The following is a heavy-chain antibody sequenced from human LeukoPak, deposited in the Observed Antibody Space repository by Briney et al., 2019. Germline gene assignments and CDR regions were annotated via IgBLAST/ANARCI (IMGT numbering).Heavy chain of an antibody. V-gene: IGHV3-23*01. Sequence: TGGSLRLSCAASGFIISVYAMSWVRQAPGKGLEWVSSISYSGDGTKYADSVKGRCTISREDSKNTLYLQMNSLRAEDTAVYYCAKGDTPDNSYNYFAPWGQGTLVTVSS. CDR1: GFIISVYA. D-gene: IGHD1-1*01. CDR2: ISYSGDGT. J-gene: IGHJ5*02. CDR3: AKGDTPDNSYNYFAP.